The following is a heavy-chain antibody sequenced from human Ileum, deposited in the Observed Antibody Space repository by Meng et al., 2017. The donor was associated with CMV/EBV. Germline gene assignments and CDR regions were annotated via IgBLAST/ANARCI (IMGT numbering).Heavy chain of an antibody. CDR2: ISGSGGST. CDR3: ANIRRSPSFVVY. Sequence: GESLKISCAASGFTFSSYAMSWVRQAPGKGLEWVSAISGSGGSTYYADSVKGRFTISRDNSKNTQYLQMNSLRAEDTAVYYCANIRRSPSFVVYWGQGTLVTGSS. J-gene: IGHJ4*02. CDR1: GFTFSSYA. D-gene: IGHD2-21*01. V-gene: IGHV3-23*01.